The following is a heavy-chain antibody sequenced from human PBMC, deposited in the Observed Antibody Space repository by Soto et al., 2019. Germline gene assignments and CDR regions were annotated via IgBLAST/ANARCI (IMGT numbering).Heavy chain of an antibody. V-gene: IGHV1-8*01. J-gene: IGHJ4*02. Sequence: QVRLVQSGAEVKKPGASVKVSCKTSGYIFASHDINWVRQASGQGLEWMGWMNPTSGNSGYSSKFKDRLNLTRDTSMNTAYMELSSLISDDTAVYYCTRRLSRWLKSEEDPREDFDYWGQGTLVSVSS. CDR1: GYIFASHD. D-gene: IGHD3-16*02. CDR2: MNPTSGNS. CDR3: TRRLSRWLKSEEDPREDFDY.